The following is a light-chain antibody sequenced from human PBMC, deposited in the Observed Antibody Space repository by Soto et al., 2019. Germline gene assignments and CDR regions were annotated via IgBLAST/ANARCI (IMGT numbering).Light chain of an antibody. CDR1: TGGVTSGHY. CDR2: DTS. Sequence: QAVVTQEPSLTVSPGGTVTLTCGSSTGGVTSGHYPYWFQQKPGQAPRTLIYDTSNKHSWTPARFSGSLLGGKAALTLSGAQPEDEAEYYCLLYYSGTRLFGGGTQLTVL. CDR3: LLYYSGTRL. V-gene: IGLV7-46*01. J-gene: IGLJ2*01.